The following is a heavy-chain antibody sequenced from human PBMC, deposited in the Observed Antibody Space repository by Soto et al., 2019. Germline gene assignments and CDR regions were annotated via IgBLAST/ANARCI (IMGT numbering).Heavy chain of an antibody. D-gene: IGHD5-12*01. CDR2: ISTYSGDT. CDR3: ARHHGPTTSENWFDP. CDR1: GYTFFTYD. V-gene: IGHV1-18*01. J-gene: IGHJ5*02. Sequence: ASVKVSCKASGYTFFTYDISRVRQAPGQGLEWMGWISTYSGDTKYAQKFQGRVTMTTDTSTTTAYLELGSLRSDDTAVYYCARHHGPTTSENWFDPWCQEALVTVSS.